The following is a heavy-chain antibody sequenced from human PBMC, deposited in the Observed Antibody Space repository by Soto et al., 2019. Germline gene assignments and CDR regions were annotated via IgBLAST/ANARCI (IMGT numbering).Heavy chain of an antibody. CDR2: IYWDDAK. CDR3: AHSKCIGGVCYSRGKFAP. V-gene: IGHV2-5*02. D-gene: IGHD2-8*02. J-gene: IGHJ5*02. Sequence: SGPTLVNPTQTLTLTCTFSGFSLSTSRVGVGWIRQPPGKALEWLAVIYWDDAKTYRPSLKSRLTITKDTSKNQVVLTMTNMDPVDTTTYYCAHSKCIGGVCYSRGKFAPWGQGVLVTVSS. CDR1: GFSLSTSRVG.